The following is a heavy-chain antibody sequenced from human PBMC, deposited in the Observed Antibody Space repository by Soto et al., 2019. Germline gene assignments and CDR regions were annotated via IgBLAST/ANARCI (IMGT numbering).Heavy chain of an antibody. CDR2: IYNSGRT. Sequence: SETLSLTCTVSGGSISSSGSYWGWIRQPPGKSLEWIGSIYNSGRTYYNPSLKSRVTISVDTSKNQFSLKLTSVTAADTAVYYCARRGSGSWYFDFWGQGTLVTVSS. V-gene: IGHV4-39*01. CDR3: ARRGSGSWYFDF. D-gene: IGHD6-13*01. CDR1: GGSISSSGSY. J-gene: IGHJ4*02.